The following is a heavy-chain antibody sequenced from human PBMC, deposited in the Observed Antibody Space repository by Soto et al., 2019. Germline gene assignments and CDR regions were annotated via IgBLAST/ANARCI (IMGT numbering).Heavy chain of an antibody. CDR3: ARDGVICISTSCLLGDNWFDP. V-gene: IGHV3-30-3*01. CDR2: ISYDGSNK. D-gene: IGHD2-2*01. J-gene: IGHJ5*02. Sequence: QVQLVESGGGVVQPGRSLRLSCAASGFTFSSYAMHWVRQAPGKGLEWVAVISYDGSNKYYADSVKGRFTISRDNSKNTLYLQMNSLRAEDTAVYYCARDGVICISTSCLLGDNWFDPWGQGTLVTVSS. CDR1: GFTFSSYA.